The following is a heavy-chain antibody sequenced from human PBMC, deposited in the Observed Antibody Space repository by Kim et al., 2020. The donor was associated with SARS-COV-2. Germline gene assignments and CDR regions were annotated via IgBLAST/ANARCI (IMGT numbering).Heavy chain of an antibody. D-gene: IGHD3-10*01. CDR2: INPDVGTT. Sequence: ASVKVSCKASGNTFTNYYIHWVRQAPGQGLEWMGIINPDVGTTSFAQQFQGRVSMTRDTSITTAYMELSSLRSEDTAVYYCARTPLVRGVTNVAFGSYY. J-gene: IGHJ6*01. CDR1: GNTFTNYY. V-gene: IGHV1-46*01. CDR3: ARTPLVRGVTNVAFGSYY.